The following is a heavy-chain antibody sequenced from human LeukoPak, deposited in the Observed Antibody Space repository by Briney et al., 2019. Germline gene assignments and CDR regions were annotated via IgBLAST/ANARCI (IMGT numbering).Heavy chain of an antibody. CDR2: IYYTGST. J-gene: IGHJ4*02. CDR3: ARAFSSGWYPYSIGGLWFDY. V-gene: IGHV4-59*01. CDR1: GGSISSYY. Sequence: SETLSLTCTVSGGSISSYYWSWIRQPPGKGLEWIGYIYYTGSTNYNPSLESRVTISVDTSKNQFSLKLSSATAADTAVYYCARAFSSGWYPYSIGGLWFDYWGQGTLVTVSS. D-gene: IGHD6-19*01.